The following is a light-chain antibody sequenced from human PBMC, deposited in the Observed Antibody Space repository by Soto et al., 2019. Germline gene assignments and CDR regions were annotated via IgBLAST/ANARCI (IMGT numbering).Light chain of an antibody. CDR1: QVISNY. V-gene: IGKV1-27*01. CDR2: AAS. Sequence: DIQMTQSPSSLSASVGDRVTFTCRASQVISNYVAWYQQKPGKVPKLLIYAASTLHSGVPSRFRGSGSGTDFTLTINSLQPEDVATYYCQNYNTVPITFGQASRLEIK. J-gene: IGKJ5*01. CDR3: QNYNTVPIT.